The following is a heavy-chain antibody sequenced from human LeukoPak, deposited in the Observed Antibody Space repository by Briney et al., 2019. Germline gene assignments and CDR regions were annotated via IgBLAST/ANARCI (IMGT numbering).Heavy chain of an antibody. Sequence: GESLKISCKGSGYSFTSYWIGWVRQMPGKGMEWMGIIYPDDSDTRYSPSFLGQVTISADKSISTAYLQWSSLKASDTVMYYCARHHDNYCDSRRAFDIWGQGTMVTVSS. CDR1: GYSFTSYW. CDR2: IYPDDSDT. J-gene: IGHJ3*02. D-gene: IGHD3-22*01. CDR3: ARHHDNYCDSRRAFDI. V-gene: IGHV5-51*01.